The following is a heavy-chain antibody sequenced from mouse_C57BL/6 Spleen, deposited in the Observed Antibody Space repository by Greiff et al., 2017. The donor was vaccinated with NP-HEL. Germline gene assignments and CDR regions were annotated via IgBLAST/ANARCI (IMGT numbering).Heavy chain of an antibody. Sequence: QVQLQQSGAELVRPGTSVKVSCKASGYAFTNYLIEWVKQRPGQGLERIGVINPGSGGTNYNEKFKGKATLTADKSSSTAYMQLSSLTSEDSAVYFCARNYGSSYWYFDVWGTGTTVTVSS. J-gene: IGHJ1*03. CDR1: GYAFTNYL. CDR3: ARNYGSSYWYFDV. V-gene: IGHV1-54*01. CDR2: INPGSGGT. D-gene: IGHD1-1*01.